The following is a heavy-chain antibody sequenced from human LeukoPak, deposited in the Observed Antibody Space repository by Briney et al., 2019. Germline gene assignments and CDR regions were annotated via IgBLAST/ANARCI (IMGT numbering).Heavy chain of an antibody. Sequence: GGSLRLSCAASGFTFSSYSMNWVRQAPGQGLEWVSSISSSSSYIYYADSVKGPFTISRDNAKNSLYLQMNSLRAEDTAVYYCARDSSGWYVGYFDYWGQGTLVTVSS. D-gene: IGHD6-19*01. J-gene: IGHJ4*02. CDR1: GFTFSSYS. CDR3: ARDSSGWYVGYFDY. V-gene: IGHV3-21*01. CDR2: ISSSSSYI.